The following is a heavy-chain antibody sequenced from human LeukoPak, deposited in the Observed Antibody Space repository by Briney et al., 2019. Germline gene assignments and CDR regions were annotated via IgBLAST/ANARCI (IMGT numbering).Heavy chain of an antibody. V-gene: IGHV3-48*03. J-gene: IGHJ6*04. CDR3: AELGITMIGGV. CDR2: ISSSGSTI. D-gene: IGHD3-10*02. Sequence: GGSLRLSCAASGFTFSSYEMNWVRQAPGKELEWVSYISSSGSTIYYADSVKGRFTISRDNAKNSLYVQMNSLRAEDTAVYYCAELGITMIGGVWGKGTTVTISS. CDR1: GFTFSSYE.